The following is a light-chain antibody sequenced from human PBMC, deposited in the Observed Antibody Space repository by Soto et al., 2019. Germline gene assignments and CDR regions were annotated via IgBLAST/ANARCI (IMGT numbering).Light chain of an antibody. CDR3: SSYTSGSTLV. J-gene: IGLJ1*01. Sequence: QSVLTQPASVSGSPGQSITISCTGTTSDVGGYNYVSWYQQHPGKAPKLMIYEVSNRPSGVSNRFSGSKSGNTASLTISGLQTSDEADYYCSSYTSGSTLVFGTGTKATVL. CDR1: TSDVGGYNY. V-gene: IGLV2-14*01. CDR2: EVS.